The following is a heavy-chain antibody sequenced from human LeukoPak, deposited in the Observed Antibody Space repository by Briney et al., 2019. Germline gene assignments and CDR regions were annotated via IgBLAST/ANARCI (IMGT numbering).Heavy chain of an antibody. CDR1: GGSISSYY. CDR2: IYYSGST. CDR3: ARRGLRYFDWSPRYYFDY. D-gene: IGHD3-9*01. J-gene: IGHJ4*02. Sequence: PSETLYLTCTVSGGSISSYYWSWIRQPPGKGLEWIGYIYYSGSTNYNPSLKSRVTISVDTSKNQFSLKLSSVTAADTAVYYCARRGLRYFDWSPRYYFDYWGQGTLVTVSS. V-gene: IGHV4-59*12.